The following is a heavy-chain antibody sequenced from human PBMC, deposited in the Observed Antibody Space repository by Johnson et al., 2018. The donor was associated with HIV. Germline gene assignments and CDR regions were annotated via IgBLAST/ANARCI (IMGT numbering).Heavy chain of an antibody. D-gene: IGHD6-19*01. CDR3: AKDDNLGVWYSDAFDV. Sequence: QEKLVESGGGVVQPGGSLRLSCAASGFTFADYGMHWVRQPPGKGLEWVAFIAHDESLTHYADSVKGRFTMSRDNSKNTLYLQMKSLRPEDTSIYYCAKDDNLGVWYSDAFDVWGQGTVVTVSS. CDR1: GFTFADYG. J-gene: IGHJ3*01. V-gene: IGHV3-30*02. CDR2: IAHDESLT.